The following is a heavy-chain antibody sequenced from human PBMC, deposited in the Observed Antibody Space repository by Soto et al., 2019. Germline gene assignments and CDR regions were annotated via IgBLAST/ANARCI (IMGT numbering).Heavy chain of an antibody. CDR1: GFTFSSYW. CDR3: AKDLSWGQSDY. CDR2: IRSDGSAT. V-gene: IGHV3-74*01. Sequence: EVELVESGGGLVQPGGSLSLSCAASGFTFSSYWMHWFRQDPGKGLVWVSSIRSDGSATQYEDSVKGRFTVSRDNAKNTLYLQMNSLRDEDTAVYYCAKDLSWGQSDYWGQGTLVIVSS. J-gene: IGHJ4*02. D-gene: IGHD3-16*01.